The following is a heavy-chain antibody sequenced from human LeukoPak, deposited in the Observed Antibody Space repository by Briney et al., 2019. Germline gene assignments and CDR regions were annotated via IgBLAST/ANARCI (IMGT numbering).Heavy chain of an antibody. CDR2: ISGSGGST. Sequence: AGGSLRLSCAASGFTFSSYAMSWVRQAPGKGLEWVSAISGSGGSTYYADPVKGRFTISRDNSKNTLYLQMNSLRAEDTAVYYCANNPIPYYFDYWGQGTLVTVSS. J-gene: IGHJ4*02. D-gene: IGHD1-14*01. CDR1: GFTFSSYA. V-gene: IGHV3-23*01. CDR3: ANNPIPYYFDY.